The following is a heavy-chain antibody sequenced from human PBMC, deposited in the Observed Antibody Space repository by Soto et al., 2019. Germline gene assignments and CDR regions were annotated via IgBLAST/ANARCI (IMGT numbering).Heavy chain of an antibody. D-gene: IGHD2-21*02. CDR3: ATVPGGYCSESYCYR. V-gene: IGHV3-23*01. CDR1: EFIFSDYA. Sequence: GGSLRLSCEASEFIFSDYAMTWVRQAPGKGLEWVSSIDSGGSAKFYADVVKGRFTVSRDNSKNTLYLQLSSLRAEDTAFYYCATVPGGYCSESYCYRWGQGTLVTVSS. J-gene: IGHJ4*02. CDR2: IDSGGSAK.